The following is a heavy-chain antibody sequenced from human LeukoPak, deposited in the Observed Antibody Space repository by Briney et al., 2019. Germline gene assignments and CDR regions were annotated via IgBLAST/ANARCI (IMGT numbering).Heavy chain of an antibody. Sequence: GGSLRLSCAASGFTFSSYGMHWVRQAPGMGLEWVAVISYDGSNKYYADSVKGRFTISRDNSKNTLYLQMNSLRAEDTAVYYCAKGKAVAGRSGFDYWGQGTLVTVSS. CDR1: GFTFSSYG. V-gene: IGHV3-30*18. CDR2: ISYDGSNK. J-gene: IGHJ4*02. D-gene: IGHD6-19*01. CDR3: AKGKAVAGRSGFDY.